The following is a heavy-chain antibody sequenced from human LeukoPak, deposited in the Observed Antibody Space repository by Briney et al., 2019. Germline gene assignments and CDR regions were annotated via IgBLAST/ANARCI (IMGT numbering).Heavy chain of an antibody. CDR1: GYTFTGYY. CDR2: MNPNSGGT. D-gene: IGHD3-22*01. J-gene: IGHJ4*02. V-gene: IGHV1-2*02. CDR3: TRAPSSGPFDY. Sequence: ASVKVSCKASGYTFTGYYIHWVRQAPGQGLEWMGWMNPNSGGTDYAQKFQGRVTMTRDTSISTAYMELSRLRSDDTALYYCTRAPSSGPFDYWGQGTLVTVSS.